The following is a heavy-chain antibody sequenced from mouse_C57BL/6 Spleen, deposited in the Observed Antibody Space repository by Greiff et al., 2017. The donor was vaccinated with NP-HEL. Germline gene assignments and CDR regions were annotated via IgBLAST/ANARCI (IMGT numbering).Heavy chain of an antibody. V-gene: IGHV5-9-1*02. J-gene: IGHJ1*03. D-gene: IGHD1-1*01. Sequence: EVKVVESGEGLVKPGGSLKLSCAASGFTFSSYAMSWVRQTPEKRLEWVAYISSGGDYIYYADTVKGRFTISRDNARNTLYLQMSSLKSEDTAMYYCTRDPYYYGSSYGGWYFDVWGTGTTVTVSS. CDR2: ISSGGDYI. CDR1: GFTFSSYA. CDR3: TRDPYYYGSSYGGWYFDV.